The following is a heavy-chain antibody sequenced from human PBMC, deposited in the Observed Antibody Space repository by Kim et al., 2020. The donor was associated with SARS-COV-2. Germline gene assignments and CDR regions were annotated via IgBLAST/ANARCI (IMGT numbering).Heavy chain of an antibody. CDR2: ISGGADHI. V-gene: IGHV3-11*01. CDR1: GFTFSDYY. Sequence: GGSLRLSCAASGFTFSDYYMSWIRQAPGKGLERISYISGGADHIYYGDSVKGRFTISRDNAKKSLYLQMNSLRAEDTAVYHCARGWQSAARGNWFDPWGQGTLVTVSS. J-gene: IGHJ5*02. D-gene: IGHD6-6*01. CDR3: ARGWQSAARGNWFDP.